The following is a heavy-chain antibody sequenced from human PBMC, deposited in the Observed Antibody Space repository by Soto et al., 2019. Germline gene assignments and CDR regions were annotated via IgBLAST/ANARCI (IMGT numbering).Heavy chain of an antibody. CDR3: ARSRGIGTSHHDIRP. J-gene: IGHJ1*01. Sequence: YWSWMHQHPGKGLEWIGYIYYSGSTYYNPSLKSRVTISVDTSNNQFSLKLSSVTAADTAVYYCARSRGIGTSHHDIRPRGTGTLVLVSS. CDR2: IYYSGST. V-gene: IGHV4-31*02. CDR1: Y. D-gene: IGHD3-16*01.